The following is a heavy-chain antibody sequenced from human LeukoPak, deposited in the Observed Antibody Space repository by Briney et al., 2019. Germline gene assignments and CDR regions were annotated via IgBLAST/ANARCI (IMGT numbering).Heavy chain of an antibody. Sequence: AGGSLRLSCAASGFTFSSYWMSWVRQAPGKGLEWVANIKQDGSEKYYVDSVKGRFTISRDNAKNSLYLQMNSLRAEGTAVYYCARDRTDVRGNWFDPWGQGTLVTVSS. J-gene: IGHJ5*02. CDR1: GFTFSSYW. V-gene: IGHV3-7*01. CDR2: IKQDGSEK. D-gene: IGHD2-2*01. CDR3: ARDRTDVRGNWFDP.